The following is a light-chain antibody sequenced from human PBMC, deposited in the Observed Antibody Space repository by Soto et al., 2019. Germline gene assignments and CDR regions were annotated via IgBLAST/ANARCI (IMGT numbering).Light chain of an antibody. CDR3: QQSYSTPRT. CDR1: QSISSY. CDR2: AAP. V-gene: IGKV1-39*01. J-gene: IGKJ1*01. Sequence: DIQMTQSPSSLSASVGDRVTITCRASQSISSYLNWYQQKPGKAPKLLIYAAPSLQSGVPSRFSGSRSRPDFTLTISSLQPEDFTTYYCQQSYSTPRTFGQWTTVEIK.